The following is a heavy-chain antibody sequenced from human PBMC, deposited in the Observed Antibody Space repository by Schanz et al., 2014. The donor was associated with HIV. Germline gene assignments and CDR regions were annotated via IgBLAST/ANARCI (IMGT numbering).Heavy chain of an antibody. CDR3: ARGGRYRGYDFPPHYYYGMDV. J-gene: IGHJ6*02. CDR2: IYYSGNT. D-gene: IGHD5-12*01. CDR1: GDSISGGGYY. V-gene: IGHV4-31*03. Sequence: QLQLQESGPGLVKPSQTLSLTCTVSGDSISGGGYYWSWIRQHPGKGLEWIGYIYYSGNTYYNPSLKSRLTMSVDTSKKQFSLKLSSVTAADTAVYYCARGGRYRGYDFPPHYYYGMDVWGQGTTVTVSS.